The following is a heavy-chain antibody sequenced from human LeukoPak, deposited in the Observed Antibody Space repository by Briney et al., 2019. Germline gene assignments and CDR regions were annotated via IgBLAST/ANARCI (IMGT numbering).Heavy chain of an antibody. Sequence: ASVKVSCKASGYTFTSYDINWVRQATGQGLEWRGWMNPNSGNTGYAQKFQGRATMTRNTSISTAYMELSSLRSEDTAVYYCARGLGGAVAGTWGYYYYYGMDVWGQGTTVTVSS. CDR2: MNPNSGNT. CDR1: GYTFTSYD. V-gene: IGHV1-8*01. D-gene: IGHD6-19*01. CDR3: ARGLGGAVAGTWGYYYYYGMDV. J-gene: IGHJ6*02.